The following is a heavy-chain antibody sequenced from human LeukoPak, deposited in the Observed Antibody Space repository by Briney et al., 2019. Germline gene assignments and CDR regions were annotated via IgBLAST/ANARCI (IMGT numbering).Heavy chain of an antibody. J-gene: IGHJ6*03. D-gene: IGHD3-9*01. CDR2: IYTSGST. CDR1: GGSISSYY. V-gene: IGHV4-4*07. Sequence: SETLSLTCTVSGGSISSYYWSWIRQPAGKGLEWIGRIYTSGSTNYNPSLKSRVTMSVDTSKNQFSLKLSSVTAADTAVYYCARDNPHYDILTGYYNYMDVWGKGTTVTVSS. CDR3: ARDNPHYDILTGYYNYMDV.